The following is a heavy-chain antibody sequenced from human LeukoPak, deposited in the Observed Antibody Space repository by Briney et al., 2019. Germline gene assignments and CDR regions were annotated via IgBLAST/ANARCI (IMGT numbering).Heavy chain of an antibody. Sequence: ASVKVSRKASGYTFTGYYMHWVRQAPGQGLEWMGWINPNSGDTKYSQKFQGRVTMTRDTSISTAYMELSRLRSGDTAVYYCATQRGSCLWGTDFDYWGQGTLVTVSS. CDR2: INPNSGDT. CDR1: GYTFTGYY. D-gene: IGHD3-16*01. J-gene: IGHJ4*02. CDR3: ATQRGSCLWGTDFDY. V-gene: IGHV1-2*02.